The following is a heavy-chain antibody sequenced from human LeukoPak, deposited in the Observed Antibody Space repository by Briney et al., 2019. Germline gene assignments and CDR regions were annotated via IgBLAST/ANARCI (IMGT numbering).Heavy chain of an antibody. V-gene: IGHV3-7*01. CDR1: GFTFSSYA. CDR3: WRGWGVYF. CDR2: IKQDGTEK. D-gene: IGHD2/OR15-2a*01. Sequence: PGGSLRLSCAASGFTFSSYAMTWVRQAPGKGLECVANIKQDGTEKYYLDSVKGRFTISRDNAKNSLYLQMNSLRVEDTAVYYWWRGWGVYFWGQGTLVTVSS. J-gene: IGHJ1*01.